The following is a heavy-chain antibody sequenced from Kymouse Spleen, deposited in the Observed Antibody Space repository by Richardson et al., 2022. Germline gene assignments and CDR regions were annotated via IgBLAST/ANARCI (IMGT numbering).Heavy chain of an antibody. CDR2: INHSGST. J-gene: IGHJ6*02. CDR1: GGSFSGYY. D-gene: IGHD6-19*01. V-gene: IGHV4-34*01. CDR3: AAYDVVSSYSSGWYVLYYYYYYGMDV. Sequence: QVQLQQWGAGLLKPSETLSLTCAVYGGSFSGYYWSWIRQPPGKGLEWIGEINHSGSTNYNPSLKSRVTISVDTSKNQFSLKLSSVTAADTAVYYCAAYDVVSSYSSGWYVLYYYYYYGMDVWGQGTTVTVSS.